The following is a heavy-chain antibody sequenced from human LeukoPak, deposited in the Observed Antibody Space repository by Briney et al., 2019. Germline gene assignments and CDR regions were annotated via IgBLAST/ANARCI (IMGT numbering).Heavy chain of an antibody. V-gene: IGHV3-7*01. CDR1: GFTFSSYW. CDR3: ARDVYCSGGSCYSGYFDY. J-gene: IGHJ4*02. D-gene: IGHD2-15*01. Sequence: PGGSLRLSCAASGFTFSSYWMSWVSQAPGKGLEWVANIKPDGSEKYYVDSVKGRFTISRDNAKNSLYLQMNSLRAEDTAVYYCARDVYCSGGSCYSGYFDYWGQGTLVTVSS. CDR2: IKPDGSEK.